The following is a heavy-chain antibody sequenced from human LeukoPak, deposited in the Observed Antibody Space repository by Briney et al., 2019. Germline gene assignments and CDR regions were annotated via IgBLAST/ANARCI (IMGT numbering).Heavy chain of an antibody. J-gene: IGHJ4*02. D-gene: IGHD2-15*01. V-gene: IGHV3-7*01. CDR2: INQDGSVK. CDR1: GFAFSTYW. CDR3: ARARTSTSSAGSCYSN. Sequence: GGSLRLSCAASGFAFSTYWMDWVRQAPGKGLEWVGNINQDGSVKHYVDSVRGRFTISRDNARNSVYLQMSALRVEDTAVYYCARARTSTSSAGSCYSNWGQGTLVTVSS.